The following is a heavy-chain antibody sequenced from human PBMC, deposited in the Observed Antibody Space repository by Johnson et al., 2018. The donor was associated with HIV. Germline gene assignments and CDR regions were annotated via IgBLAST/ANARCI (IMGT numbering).Heavy chain of an antibody. CDR1: GFTFSSYG. D-gene: IGHD6-13*01. J-gene: IGHJ3*02. CDR2: IRYDGSNK. CDR3: AKDKGAAAGYDAFDI. Sequence: QVQLVESGGGVVQPGGSLRLSCAASGFTFSSYGMHWVRQAPGKGLEWVAFIRYDGSNKYYADSVQGRFTISRDNSKNTLYLQMNSLRAEDTAVYYCAKDKGAAAGYDAFDIWGQVTMVTVSS. V-gene: IGHV3-30*02.